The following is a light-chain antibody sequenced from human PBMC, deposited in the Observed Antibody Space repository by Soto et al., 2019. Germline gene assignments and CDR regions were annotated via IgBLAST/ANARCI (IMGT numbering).Light chain of an antibody. V-gene: IGLV2-14*03. CDR1: SSDIGAYDY. J-gene: IGLJ2*01. CDR3: ASFTRSTNLV. Sequence: QSVLTQPASVSGSPGQSITISCTGTSSDIGAYDYVSWYQQHPGKAPKLMIRNVSNRPSGVSNRFSGSKSGNTASLTISGLQAEDEADYYCASFTRSTNLVFGGGTKLTVL. CDR2: NVS.